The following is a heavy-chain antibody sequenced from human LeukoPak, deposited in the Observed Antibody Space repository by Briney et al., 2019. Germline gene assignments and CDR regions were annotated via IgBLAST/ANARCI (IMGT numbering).Heavy chain of an antibody. V-gene: IGHV3-30*02. CDR1: GFTFSSNG. J-gene: IGHJ4*02. D-gene: IGHD6-6*01. CDR2: IQNDGNSK. Sequence: GGSLRLSCAASGFTFSSNGMHWVRQAPGKGLEWVAFIQNDGNSKKYADSVKGRFTISRDNSKNTLYLQMNSLRAEDTAVYYCARDWGTSSLYLVNWGQGTLVTVFS. CDR3: ARDWGTSSLYLVN.